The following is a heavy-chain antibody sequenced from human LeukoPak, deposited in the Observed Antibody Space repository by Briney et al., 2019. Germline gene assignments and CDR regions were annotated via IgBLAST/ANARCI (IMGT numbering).Heavy chain of an antibody. Sequence: GGSLRLSCAASGFTFSSYSMNWVRQAPGKGLEWVSYISSSSSTIYYADSVKGRFTISRDNAKNSLYLQMNSLRAEDTAVYYCARRHANRGFDYWGQGTLVTVSS. CDR3: ARRHANRGFDY. J-gene: IGHJ4*02. V-gene: IGHV3-48*04. D-gene: IGHD1-14*01. CDR2: ISSSSSTI. CDR1: GFTFSSYS.